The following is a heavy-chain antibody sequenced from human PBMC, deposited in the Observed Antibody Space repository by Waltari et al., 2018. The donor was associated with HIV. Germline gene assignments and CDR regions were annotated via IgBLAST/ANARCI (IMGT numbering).Heavy chain of an antibody. V-gene: IGHV1-18*01. J-gene: IGHJ3*02. CDR2: ISAYNGNT. D-gene: IGHD5-18*01. CDR1: GYTFTSYG. CDR3: ARDGRYSYGPSDAFDI. Sequence: QVQLVQSGAEVKKPGASVKVSCKASGYTFTSYGIGWLRQPLEQGLEWMGWISAYNGNTNYAQKLQGRVTMTTDTSTSTAYMELRSLRSDDTAVYYCARDGRYSYGPSDAFDIWGQGTMVTVSS.